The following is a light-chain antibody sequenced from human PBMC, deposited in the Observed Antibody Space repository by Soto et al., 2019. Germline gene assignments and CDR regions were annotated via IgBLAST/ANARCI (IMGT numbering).Light chain of an antibody. CDR1: NSDLGAGYD. CDR2: GNG. J-gene: IGLJ3*02. CDR3: QAYDYGLTAFV. V-gene: IGLV1-40*01. Sequence: QPVLTQPPSVSGSPGQRVTISCTGTNSDLGAGYDVHWYQQLPGAAPKLVIFGNGNRPSGVPERFSGSKSGTSASLAITGLQAEDEADYYCQAYDYGLTAFVFGGGTKLTVL.